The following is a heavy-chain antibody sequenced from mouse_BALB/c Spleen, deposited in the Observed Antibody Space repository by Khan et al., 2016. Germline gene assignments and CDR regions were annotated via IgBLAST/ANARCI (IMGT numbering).Heavy chain of an antibody. CDR3: AGRNYYGSSWYFDV. D-gene: IGHD1-1*01. J-gene: IGHJ1*01. CDR1: GYSITSGYS. Sequence: EVQLQESGPDLVKPSQSLSLTCTVTGYSITSGYSWHWIRQFPGNKLEWMGYIHYSGNTNYNPSLKSRFSITRDTSKNQFFLQLNSVTTEDTATFYCAGRNYYGSSWYFDVWGEGTTVTVSS. V-gene: IGHV3-1*02. CDR2: IHYSGNT.